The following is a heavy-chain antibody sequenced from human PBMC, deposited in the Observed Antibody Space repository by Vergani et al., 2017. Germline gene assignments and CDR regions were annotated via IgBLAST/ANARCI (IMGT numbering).Heavy chain of an antibody. J-gene: IGHJ6*03. Sequence: QVQLQQWGAGLLKPSETLSLTCAVYGGSFSGYYWSWIRQPPGKGLEWIGEINHSGSTNYNPSLKSRVTISVDTSKNQFSLKLSSVTAADTAVYYCARATWSVGSSTSYYMDVWGKGTTVTVS. CDR2: INHSGST. V-gene: IGHV4-34*01. D-gene: IGHD2-2*01. CDR1: GGSFSGYY. CDR3: ARATWSVGSSTSYYMDV.